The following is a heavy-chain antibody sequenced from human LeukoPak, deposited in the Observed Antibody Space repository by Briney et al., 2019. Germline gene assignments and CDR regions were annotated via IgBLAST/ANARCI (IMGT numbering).Heavy chain of an antibody. J-gene: IGHJ4*02. V-gene: IGHV3-73*01. CDR2: IKSKTNNFAT. Sequence: GGSLRLSCAASGFTFGGSAMHWVRQASGKGLEWVGRIKSKTNNFATAYAASVKGRFTIFRDDSKNTAYLQMNSLKTEDTAVYYCTGLGDDFGFHYWGQGTLVTVSS. CDR1: GFTFGGSA. CDR3: TGLGDDFGFHY. D-gene: IGHD2-21*02.